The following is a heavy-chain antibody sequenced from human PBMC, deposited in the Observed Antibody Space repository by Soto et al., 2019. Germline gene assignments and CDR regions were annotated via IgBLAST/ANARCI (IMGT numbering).Heavy chain of an antibody. CDR1: GDSISSSSYY. CDR2: VYYSGST. CDR3: ARPHTGSYYDAFDV. J-gene: IGHJ3*01. V-gene: IGHV4-39*01. D-gene: IGHD3-10*01. Sequence: QLQLQESCAGLVKPSETLSLICTVFGDSISSSSYYWGWIRQPPGKGLEWIGSVYYSGSTYYNPSLTSRVTISVDTSKNQFSLKLTSVTAADTAVYYCARPHTGSYYDAFDVWGQGTMVTVSS.